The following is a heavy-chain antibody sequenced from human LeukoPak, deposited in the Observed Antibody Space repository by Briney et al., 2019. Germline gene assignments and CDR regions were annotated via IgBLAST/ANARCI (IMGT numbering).Heavy chain of an antibody. Sequence: KPSETLSLTCTVSGGSISSYYWSWIRQPPGKGLEWIGYIYYSGSTNYNPSLKSRVTISVDTSKNQFSLKLSSVTAADTAVYYCARVGQLLWFGELSLAFDIWGPGTMVTVSS. V-gene: IGHV4-59*01. CDR2: IYYSGST. D-gene: IGHD3-10*01. CDR3: ARVGQLLWFGELSLAFDI. CDR1: GGSISSYY. J-gene: IGHJ3*02.